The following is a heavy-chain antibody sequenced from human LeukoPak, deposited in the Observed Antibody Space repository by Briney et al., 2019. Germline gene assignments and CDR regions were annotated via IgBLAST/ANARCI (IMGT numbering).Heavy chain of an antibody. Sequence: QAGGSLRLSCAASGFTFSSYGMNWARQAPGKGLEWVSYISSGSTTIYYAGSVEGRFTISRDNAKNSLYLQLNSLRAEDTAVYYCARASYDSGSYYLGAGARADYWGQGTLVTVSS. CDR2: ISSGSTTI. D-gene: IGHD3-22*01. CDR3: ARASYDSGSYYLGAGARADY. V-gene: IGHV3-48*01. J-gene: IGHJ4*02. CDR1: GFTFSSYG.